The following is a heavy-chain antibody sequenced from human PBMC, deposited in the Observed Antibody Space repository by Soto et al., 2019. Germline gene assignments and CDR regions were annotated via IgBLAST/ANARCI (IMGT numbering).Heavy chain of an antibody. CDR3: VRLGYTHAQYYSYYGMDV. D-gene: IGHD3-16*02. Sequence: QVQLVQSGAEVKKPGSSVKVSCKTSGGTFSSYVISWVRQAPGQGLEWMGGIIPMFGTANYAQKFQGRVTVTADESTSTAYMELSSLRSEDTAVYYCVRLGYTHAQYYSYYGMDVWGQGTTVTVSS. V-gene: IGHV1-69*01. CDR2: IIPMFGTA. CDR1: GGTFSSYV. J-gene: IGHJ6*02.